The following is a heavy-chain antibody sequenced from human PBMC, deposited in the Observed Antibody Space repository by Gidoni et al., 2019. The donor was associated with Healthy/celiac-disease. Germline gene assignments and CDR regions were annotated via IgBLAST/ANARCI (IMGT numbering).Heavy chain of an antibody. CDR3: ATADASSSWVGDFDY. J-gene: IGHJ4*02. CDR1: GFTFSSYA. D-gene: IGHD6-13*01. Sequence: EVQLLESGGGLVQPGGSLRLSCAASGFTFSSYAMSWVRQAPGKGLEWVSAISGSGGSTYYADSVKGRFTISRDNSKNTLYLQMNSLRAEDTAVYYCATADASSSWVGDFDYWGQGTLVTVSS. CDR2: ISGSGGST. V-gene: IGHV3-23*01.